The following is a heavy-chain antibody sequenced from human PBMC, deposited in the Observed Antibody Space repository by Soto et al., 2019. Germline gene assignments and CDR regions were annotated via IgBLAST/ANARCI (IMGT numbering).Heavy chain of an antibody. J-gene: IGHJ5*02. CDR2: IIPILGIA. CDR1: GGTFSSYT. CDR3: ARYGIAAAASGGNWFDP. V-gene: IGHV1-69*02. D-gene: IGHD6-13*01. Sequence: QVQLVQSGAEVKKPGSSVKVSCKASGGTFSSYTISWVRQAPGQGLEWMGRIIPILGIANYAQKFQGRVTITADKSTSTAYMELSSLRSEDTAVYYCARYGIAAAASGGNWFDPWGQGTLVTVSS.